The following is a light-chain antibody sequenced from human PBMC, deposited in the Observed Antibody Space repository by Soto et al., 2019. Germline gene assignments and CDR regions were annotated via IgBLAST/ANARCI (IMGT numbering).Light chain of an antibody. Sequence: LTQSPATLSLSPGERATLSXRASQSVCSSLAWYQQKSGQAPRLLFYESSNRATYIPARFSASGSGTDFTLTISSLEPEDYAVYYCQQRGVWPLTFGEGTKVEIK. CDR2: ESS. CDR3: QQRGVWPLT. V-gene: IGKV3-11*01. CDR1: QSVCSS. J-gene: IGKJ4*01.